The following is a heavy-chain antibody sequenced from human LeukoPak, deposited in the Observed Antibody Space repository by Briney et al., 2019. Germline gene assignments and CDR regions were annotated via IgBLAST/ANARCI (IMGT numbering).Heavy chain of an antibody. D-gene: IGHD1-26*01. V-gene: IGHV3-23*01. CDR1: GFTFTNYA. CDR3: AKDQWELPGGGGFDI. Sequence: GGSLRLSCAASGFTFTNYAMSWVRQAPAKGLGWVSAVSGSGGSTYYADSVKGRFTIFRDNSKYTLYLQMNSLRAEDTAVYYCAKDQWELPGGGGFDIWGQGTMVTVSS. J-gene: IGHJ3*02. CDR2: VSGSGGST.